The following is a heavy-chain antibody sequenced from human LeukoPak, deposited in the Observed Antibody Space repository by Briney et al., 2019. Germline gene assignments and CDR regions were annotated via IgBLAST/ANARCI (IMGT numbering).Heavy chain of an antibody. CDR2: IKKEGSEK. CDR3: AKLNNYAFDF. D-gene: IGHD1-1*01. CDR1: GFTFNSYD. V-gene: IGHV3-7*01. Sequence: PGGSLRLSCAASGFTFNSYDMTWVRQAPGKGLEWVANIKKEGSEKYYADSVKGRFTISRDNAKNSLYLEMNSLRVEDTAVYYCAKLNNYAFDFWGQGTMVTVSS. J-gene: IGHJ3*01.